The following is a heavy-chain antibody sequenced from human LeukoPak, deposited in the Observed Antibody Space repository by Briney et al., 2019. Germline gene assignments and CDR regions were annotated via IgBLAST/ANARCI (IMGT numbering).Heavy chain of an antibody. D-gene: IGHD6-13*01. CDR3: ASSSPHFYSWFDP. CDR2: INPNSGGT. Sequence: ASVKVSCKASGYTFTGYYLHWVRQAPGQGLEWMGWINPNSGGTNYAQMLQGRVNMTWDTSISTAYMELGRLRSDDTAVYYCASSSPHFYSWFDPWGQGTLVTVSS. J-gene: IGHJ5*02. CDR1: GYTFTGYY. V-gene: IGHV1-2*02.